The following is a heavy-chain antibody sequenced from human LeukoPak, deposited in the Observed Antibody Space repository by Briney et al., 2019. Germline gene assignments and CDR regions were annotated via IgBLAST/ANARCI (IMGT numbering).Heavy chain of an antibody. D-gene: IGHD5-24*01. J-gene: IGHJ1*01. V-gene: IGHV1-69*13. Sequence: ASVKVSCKASGGTFSSYAISWVRQAPGQGLEWMGGIIPIFGTANYAQKFQGRVTITADESTSTAYMELSSLRAEDTAVYYCARDRGPPVEMATIAYFQHWGQGTLVTVSS. CDR2: IIPIFGTA. CDR3: ARDRGPPVEMATIAYFQH. CDR1: GGTFSSYA.